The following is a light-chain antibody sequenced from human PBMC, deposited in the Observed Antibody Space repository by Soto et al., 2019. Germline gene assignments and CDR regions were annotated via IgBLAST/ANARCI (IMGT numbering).Light chain of an antibody. J-gene: IGKJ5*01. CDR1: QSISSW. CDR3: QQLHDYPIT. Sequence: DIQMTQSPSTLSASVGDRVTITCRASQSISSWLAWYQQKPGRAPNLLIYKASSLESGVPSRFSGSGSGTDFTLTISSLQPEDFATYYCQQLHDYPITFGQGTRLEIK. V-gene: IGKV1-5*03. CDR2: KAS.